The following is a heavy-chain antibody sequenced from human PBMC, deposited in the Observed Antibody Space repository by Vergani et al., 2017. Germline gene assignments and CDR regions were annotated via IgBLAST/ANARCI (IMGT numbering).Heavy chain of an antibody. CDR1: GHIFSNFW. V-gene: IGHV5-51*01. D-gene: IGHD3-10*01. J-gene: IGHJ3*01. CDR2: IYPGDSEV. CDR3: ASGGHGSENGGALQL. Sequence: EKQLVQSGSETKKPGESLKIPCQAFGHIFSNFWIGWVRQRRGRGLEWMGIIYPGDSEVKSNPTVRGQVIFSVDTSVNTSFLQWRSLQASDTATYFCASGGHGSENGGALQLWGQGTNITVSS.